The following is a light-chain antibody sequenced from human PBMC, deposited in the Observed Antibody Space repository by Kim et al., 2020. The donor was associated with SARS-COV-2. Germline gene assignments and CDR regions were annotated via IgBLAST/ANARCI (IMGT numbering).Light chain of an antibody. V-gene: IGKV3-15*01. CDR3: QQYNSWPLT. CDR1: QSVNSH. J-gene: IGKJ4*01. CDR2: GAS. Sequence: SVSPGERATLSCRASQSVNSHLAWYQQKPGQAPRLLIYGASTRATGIPARFSGSGSGTEFTLTISSLQSEDFAVFYCQQYNSWPLTFGGGTKLEI.